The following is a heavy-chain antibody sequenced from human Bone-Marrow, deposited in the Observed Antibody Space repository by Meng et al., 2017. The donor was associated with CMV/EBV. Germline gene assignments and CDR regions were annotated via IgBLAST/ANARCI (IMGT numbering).Heavy chain of an antibody. CDR2: ISAYNGNT. V-gene: IGHV1-18*01. CDR3: ARDRDDSRADP. Sequence: ASVKVSCKASGYTFTSYAMNWVRQAPGQGLEWMGWISAYNGNTNYAQKLQGRVTMTTDTSTSTAYMELRSLRSDDTAVYYCARDRDDSRADPWGQGTLVTVSS. D-gene: IGHD3-22*01. CDR1: GYTFTSYA. J-gene: IGHJ5*02.